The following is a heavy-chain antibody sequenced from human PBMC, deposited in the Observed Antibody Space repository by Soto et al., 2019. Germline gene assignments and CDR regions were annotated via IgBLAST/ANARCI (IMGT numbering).Heavy chain of an antibody. Sequence: SETLSLTCTVSGGSISSGGYYWSWIRQHPGKGLEWIGYIYYSGSTYYNPSLKSRVTISVDTSKNQFSLKLSSVTAADTAVYYCARDLWKYDSSGSYYYYGMDVWGQGTTVTVSS. CDR1: GGSISSGGYY. CDR3: ARDLWKYDSSGSYYYYGMDV. J-gene: IGHJ6*02. D-gene: IGHD3-22*01. V-gene: IGHV4-31*03. CDR2: IYYSGST.